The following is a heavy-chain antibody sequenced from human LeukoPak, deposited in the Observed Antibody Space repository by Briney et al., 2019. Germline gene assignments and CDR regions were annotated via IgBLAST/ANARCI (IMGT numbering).Heavy chain of an antibody. Sequence: PGGSLRLSCAASGFTFSSYGMHWVRQAPGKGLGWVAFIRYDGSNKYYADSVKGRFTISRDNSKNTLYLQMNSLRAEDTAVYYCAKDRLGTVVTYYFDYWGQGTLVTVSS. J-gene: IGHJ4*02. CDR2: IRYDGSNK. V-gene: IGHV3-30*02. CDR1: GFTFSSYG. CDR3: AKDRLGTVVTYYFDY. D-gene: IGHD4-23*01.